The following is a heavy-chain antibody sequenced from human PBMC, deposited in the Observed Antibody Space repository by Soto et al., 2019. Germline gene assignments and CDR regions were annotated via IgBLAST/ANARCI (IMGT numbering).Heavy chain of an antibody. V-gene: IGHV3-7*03. CDR1: GFTFSSYA. D-gene: IGHD1-26*01. CDR3: ARRGSGSYYDY. J-gene: IGHJ4*02. CDR2: IKQDGSEK. Sequence: GGSLRLSCAASGFTFSSYAMSWVRQAPGKGLEWVANIKQDGSEKYYVDSVKGRFTISRDNATNSLYLQMNSLRAEDTAVYYCARRGSGSYYDYWGQGTLVTVSS.